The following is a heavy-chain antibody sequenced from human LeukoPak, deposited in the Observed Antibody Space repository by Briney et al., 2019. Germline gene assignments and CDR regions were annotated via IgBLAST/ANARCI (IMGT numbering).Heavy chain of an antibody. D-gene: IGHD3-10*01. CDR3: ARDRYGSGSYYASWSYYFGY. CDR2: INTNTGNP. Sequence: ASVKVSCKASGYTFTSYAMNWVRQAPGQGLEWMGWINTNTGNPTYAQGFTGRFVFSLDTSVSTAYLQISSLKAEDTAVYYCARDRYGSGSYYASWSYYFGYWGQGTLVTVSS. CDR1: GYTFTSYA. J-gene: IGHJ4*02. V-gene: IGHV7-4-1*02.